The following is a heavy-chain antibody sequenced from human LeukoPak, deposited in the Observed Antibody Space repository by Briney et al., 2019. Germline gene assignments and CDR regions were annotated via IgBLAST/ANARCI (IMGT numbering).Heavy chain of an antibody. Sequence: GGSLRLSCAASGFSFSSYWMHWVRQAPGKGLVWVSRIKSDGTDTNYADSVKGRFTISRDNAKNTLYLQMNSLRAEDTAVYYCARGRVLEGHNCFDPWGQGTLVTVSS. CDR3: ARGRVLEGHNCFDP. D-gene: IGHD3-3*01. J-gene: IGHJ5*02. CDR2: IKSDGTDT. V-gene: IGHV3-74*01. CDR1: GFSFSSYW.